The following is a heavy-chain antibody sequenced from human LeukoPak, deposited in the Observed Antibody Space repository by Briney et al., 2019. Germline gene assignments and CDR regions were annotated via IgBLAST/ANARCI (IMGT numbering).Heavy chain of an antibody. V-gene: IGHV1-46*01. D-gene: IGHD5-12*01. J-gene: IGHJ4*02. CDR1: GYTFTSNY. CDR2: VSPSGGST. CDR3: ARKGSYSGYDYFDY. Sequence: ASVKVSCKAFGYTFTSNYMHWVRQAPGQGPEWMGVVSPSGGSTTYAQKFQGRVTLTRDMSTSTDYLELSSLRSEDTAVYYCARKGSYSGYDYFDYWGQGTLVTVSS.